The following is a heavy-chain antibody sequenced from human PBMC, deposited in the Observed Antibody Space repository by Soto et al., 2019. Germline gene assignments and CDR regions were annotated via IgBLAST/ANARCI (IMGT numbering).Heavy chain of an antibody. D-gene: IGHD3-16*01. CDR1: GFSLSTSRVG. CDR3: AHIMITWGGVSALDAFDM. CDR2: IYWDDDR. J-gene: IGHJ3*02. Sequence: GLPLVKPTQALTLTCSFSGFSLSTSRVGVTLVRQPPGKSLEWLAIIYWDDDRRYSPSLKTRLAITKDTSKNQVVLTMTNLDPGDTATYYCAHIMITWGGVSALDAFDMWGQGTMVTVSS. V-gene: IGHV2-5*02.